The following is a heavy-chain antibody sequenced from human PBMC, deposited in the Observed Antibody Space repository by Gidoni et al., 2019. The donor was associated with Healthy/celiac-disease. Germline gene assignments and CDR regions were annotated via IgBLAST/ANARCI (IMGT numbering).Heavy chain of an antibody. CDR2: IYPGDSDN. Sequence: EVQLGQSGAEVKKPGVSLKISCKGSGYSFTSYWIGWVRQMNGKGLAWMGKIYPGDSDNRYSPSYQGQVTISADKYSSTDYLKWSSLKASDTAMYYCARHKFDAFDIWGQGTMVTVSS. J-gene: IGHJ3*02. CDR3: ARHKFDAFDI. V-gene: IGHV5-51*01. CDR1: GYSFTSYW.